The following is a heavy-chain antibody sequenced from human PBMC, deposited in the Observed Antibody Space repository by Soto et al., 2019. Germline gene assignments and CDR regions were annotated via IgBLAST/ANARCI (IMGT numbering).Heavy chain of an antibody. D-gene: IGHD2-2*01. J-gene: IGHJ6*02. CDR1: GRLVNSDTRS. V-gene: IGHV4-61*01. Sequence: PSKTLSLTCTVPGRLVNSDTRSGSWIRQTPGKRLAWIGFIYSGGSTKNPSLRSRVTMSVDTSKNQFSLKLRSVIVADTAVYHCARFVRSCSATTCSTRADVWGQGITVTVS. CDR2: IYSGGST. CDR3: ARFVRSCSATTCSTRADV.